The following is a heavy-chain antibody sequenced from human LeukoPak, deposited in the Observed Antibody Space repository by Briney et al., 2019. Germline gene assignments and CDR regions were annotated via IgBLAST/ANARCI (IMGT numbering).Heavy chain of an antibody. CDR3: ARRKVVVTAIVIWYGTFDY. CDR2: INHSGST. CDR1: GGSFSGYY. V-gene: IGHV4-34*01. J-gene: IGHJ4*02. D-gene: IGHD2-21*02. Sequence: TSETLSLTCAVYGGSFSGYYWSWIRQPPGKGLEWIGEINHSGSTNYNPSLKGRVTISVDTSKNQFSLKLSSVTAADTAVYYCARRKVVVTAIVIWYGTFDYWGQGTLVTVSS.